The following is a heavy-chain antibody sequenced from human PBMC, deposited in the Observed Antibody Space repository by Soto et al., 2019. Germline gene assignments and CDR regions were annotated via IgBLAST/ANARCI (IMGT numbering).Heavy chain of an antibody. Sequence: EVQLLESGGGLLQAGGSLRLSCAASGFALSRYVMTWVRQTPGKGLEWVSHISGSGGDTYYADSVKGRFTISRDNSKNTLHLQMNSLRAEDTAVYYCAKGLDNSNDHVWGQGSMVTVSS. J-gene: IGHJ6*02. CDR2: ISGSGGDT. V-gene: IGHV3-23*01. CDR3: AKGLDNSNDHV. D-gene: IGHD2-21*01. CDR1: GFALSRYV.